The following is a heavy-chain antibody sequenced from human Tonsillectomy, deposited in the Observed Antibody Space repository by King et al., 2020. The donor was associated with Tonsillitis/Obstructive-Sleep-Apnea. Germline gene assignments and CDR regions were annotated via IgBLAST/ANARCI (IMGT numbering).Heavy chain of an antibody. J-gene: IGHJ5*02. CDR3: ARGLKYYDFWSGYWPWFDP. CDR1: GGSFSGYY. CDR2: INHSGST. D-gene: IGHD3-3*01. Sequence: VQLPQWGAGLLKPSETLSLPCAVYGGSFSGYYWSWIRQPPGKGLEWIGEINHSGSTNYNPSLKSRVTISVDTSKNQFSLKLSSVTAADTAVYYCARGLKYYDFWSGYWPWFDPWGQGTLVTVSS. V-gene: IGHV4-34*01.